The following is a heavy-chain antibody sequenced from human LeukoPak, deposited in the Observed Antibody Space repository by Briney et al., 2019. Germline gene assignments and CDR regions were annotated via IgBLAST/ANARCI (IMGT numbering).Heavy chain of an antibody. D-gene: IGHD1-14*01. CDR2: MNQRGSM. V-gene: IGHV4-34*01. J-gene: IGHJ4*02. CDR1: GGSFRGYY. CDR3: ARDRAVDY. Sequence: SETLSLTCAVYGGSFRGYYWSWIRQPPGKGLEWIGEMNQRGSMNYNPSLKSRVTISVDRSKNQFSLKLGSVTAADTAVYYCARDRAVDYWGQGTLVTVSS.